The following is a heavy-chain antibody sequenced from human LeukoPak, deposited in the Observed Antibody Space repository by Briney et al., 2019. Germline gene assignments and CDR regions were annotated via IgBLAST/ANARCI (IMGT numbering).Heavy chain of an antibody. CDR2: IYHSGST. CDR3: ARPRYGGYLT. D-gene: IGHD5-12*01. CDR1: GYSISSGYY. Sequence: SETLSLTCTVSGYSISSGYYWGWIRQPPGKGLEWIGSIYHSGSTYYNPSLKSRVTISVDTSKNQFSLKLSSVTAADTAVYYCARPRYGGYLTWGQGTLVTVSS. J-gene: IGHJ5*02. V-gene: IGHV4-38-2*02.